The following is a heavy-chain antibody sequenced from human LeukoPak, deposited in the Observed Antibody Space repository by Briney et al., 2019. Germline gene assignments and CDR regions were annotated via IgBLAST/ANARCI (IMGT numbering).Heavy chain of an antibody. D-gene: IGHD1-26*01. J-gene: IGHJ4*02. CDR2: ISAYNGNT. V-gene: IGHV1-18*04. CDR1: GYRFTGYY. Sequence: GASVKVSCKTSGYRFTGYYLHWVRQAPGQGLEGMGWISAYNGNTNYAQKLQGRVTMTTDTSTSTAYMELRSLRSDDTAVYYCARDSRRWEPYAGYWGQGTLVTVSS. CDR3: ARDSRRWEPYAGY.